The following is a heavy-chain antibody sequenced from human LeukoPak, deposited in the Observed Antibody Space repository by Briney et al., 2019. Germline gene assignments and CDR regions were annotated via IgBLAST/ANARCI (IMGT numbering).Heavy chain of an antibody. CDR1: GYTITGYY. J-gene: IGHJ4*02. CDR3: ARVRCSSTSCYIFIY. V-gene: IGHV1-2*02. D-gene: IGHD2-2*02. CDR2: INPNSGGT. Sequence: ASAKVSCTASGYTITGYYMHWVRQAPGQGQEWMGWINPNSGGTNYAQKFQGRVTMTRDTSISPAYMELSRLRSDDTAVYYCARVRCSSTSCYIFIYWGQGTLVTVSS.